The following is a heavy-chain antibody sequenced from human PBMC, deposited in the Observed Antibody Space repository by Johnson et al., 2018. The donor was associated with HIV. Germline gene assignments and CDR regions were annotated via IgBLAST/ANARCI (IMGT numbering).Heavy chain of an antibody. CDR1: GFTFSSYG. J-gene: IGHJ3*02. CDR2: IRYDGSDK. CDR3: AKDAGIAVAEGAFDI. V-gene: IGHV3-30*02. D-gene: IGHD6-19*01. Sequence: QVQLVESGGGLVQPGGSLRLSCAASGFTFSSYGMHWVRRTPGKGLEWVAFIRYDGSDKSYADSVKGRFTISRDNSKNTLYLQMSSLRTEDTAVYYCAKDAGIAVAEGAFDIWGQGTMVTVSS.